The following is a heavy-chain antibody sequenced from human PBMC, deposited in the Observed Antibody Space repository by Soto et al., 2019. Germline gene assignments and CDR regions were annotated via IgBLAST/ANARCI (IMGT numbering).Heavy chain of an antibody. CDR3: ARVGSGWYVFEYYYYGMDV. Sequence: GASVKVSCKASGYTFTSYYMHWVRQAPGQGLEWMGIINTSGGSTSYAQKFQGRVTMTRDTSTSTVYMELSSLRSEDTAVYYCARVGSGWYVFEYYYYGMDVWGQGTTVTVSS. D-gene: IGHD6-19*01. V-gene: IGHV1-46*01. CDR2: INTSGGST. CDR1: GYTFTSYY. J-gene: IGHJ6*02.